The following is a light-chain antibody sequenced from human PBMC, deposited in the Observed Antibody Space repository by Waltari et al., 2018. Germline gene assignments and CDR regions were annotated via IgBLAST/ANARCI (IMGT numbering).Light chain of an antibody. Sequence: EIVLTQSPATLSLSPGERATLSCRASQSVTSYLGWYQQKPGQPPRLLIYDASNRATCIPARFSGSWSGTDFTLTISSLEPEDFAVYYCQQKFTFGPGTKVDIK. CDR1: QSVTSY. CDR3: QQKFT. J-gene: IGKJ3*01. V-gene: IGKV3-11*01. CDR2: DAS.